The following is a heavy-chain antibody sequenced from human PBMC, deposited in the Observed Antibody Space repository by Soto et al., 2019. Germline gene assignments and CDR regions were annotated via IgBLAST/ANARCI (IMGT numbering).Heavy chain of an antibody. CDR1: GFTFSSYS. D-gene: IGHD3-22*01. CDR2: ISGSGGDT. V-gene: IGHV3-23*01. J-gene: IGHJ4*02. Sequence: PGGSLRLSCAASGFTFSSYSISWVRQAPRKGLEWVSAISGSGGDTYYADSVKGRFTISRDNSKNNVHVQMNSLRAEDTDLYYCAKGDAIGYNSFRFGYWGQGTLVTVSS. CDR3: AKGDAIGYNSFRFGY.